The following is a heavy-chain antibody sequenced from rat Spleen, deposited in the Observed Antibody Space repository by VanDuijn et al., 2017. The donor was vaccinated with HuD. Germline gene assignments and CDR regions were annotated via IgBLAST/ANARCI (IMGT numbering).Heavy chain of an antibody. J-gene: IGHJ2*01. Sequence: EVQLVESDGGLVQPGRSLKLSCAASGFTFSDYYMAWVRQAPTKGLEWVATISYDGSSTYYRDSVKGRFTISRDNAKSTLYLQMDSLRSEDTATYYCASLTGGPFDYWGQGVMVTVSS. D-gene: IGHD4-1*01. V-gene: IGHV5-29*01. CDR3: ASLTGGPFDY. CDR2: ISYDGSST. CDR1: GFTFSDYY.